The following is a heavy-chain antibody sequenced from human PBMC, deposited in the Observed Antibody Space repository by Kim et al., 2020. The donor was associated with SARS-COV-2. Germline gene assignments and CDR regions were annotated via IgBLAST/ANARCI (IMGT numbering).Heavy chain of an antibody. CDR3: AKSHGSGWSGTWFDP. CDR1: GFTLTNYG. V-gene: IGHV3-23*01. Sequence: GGSLRLSCAASGFTLTNYGMSWVRQAPGKGLEWVSRIGSGGDAYYAESVKGRFTTARDGPKNTLYLQINSLTVEDTAVYYCAKSHGSGWSGTWFDPWGQGTLVTVSS. D-gene: IGHD6-19*01. J-gene: IGHJ5*02. CDR2: IGSGGDA.